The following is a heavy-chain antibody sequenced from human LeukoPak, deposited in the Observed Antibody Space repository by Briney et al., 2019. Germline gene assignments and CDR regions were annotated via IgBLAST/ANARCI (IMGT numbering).Heavy chain of an antibody. V-gene: IGHV4-59*01. J-gene: IGHJ4*02. D-gene: IGHD7-27*01. CDR2: IYYSGST. CDR3: AKSRTGDGLDY. CDR1: GGSISSYY. Sequence: SETLSLTCTVSGGSISSYYWSWVRQPPGKGLEWIGYIYYSGSTNYNPSLKSRVTISVDTSKNQFSLKLSSVTAADTAVYYCAKSRTGDGLDYWGQGTLVTVSS.